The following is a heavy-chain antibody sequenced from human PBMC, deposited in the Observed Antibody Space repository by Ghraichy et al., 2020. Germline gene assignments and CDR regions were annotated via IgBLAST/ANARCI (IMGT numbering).Heavy chain of an antibody. V-gene: IGHV3-74*01. Sequence: GALRLSYAASGLTFSSYWMHWVRQAPGKGLEWVSHIKTDGSTTNYADSVRGRFTISRDNAKNTLYLQMNSLRADDTAVYYCSTSPRADRGNYWGQGTLVTVSS. CDR2: IKTDGSTT. CDR3: STSPRADRGNY. CDR1: GLTFSSYW. D-gene: IGHD3-10*01. J-gene: IGHJ4*02.